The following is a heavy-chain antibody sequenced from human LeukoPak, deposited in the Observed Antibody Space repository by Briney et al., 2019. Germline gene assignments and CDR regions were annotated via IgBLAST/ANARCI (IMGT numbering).Heavy chain of an antibody. CDR1: GFTFSSYS. Sequence: GMSLRLSCAASGFTFSSYSMNWVRQAPGKGLEWVSSISSSSSYIYYADSVKGRFTISRDNAKNSLYLQMNSLRAEDAAVYYCASIAVAGTVDYWGQGTLVTVSS. V-gene: IGHV3-21*01. CDR2: ISSSSSYI. D-gene: IGHD6-19*01. J-gene: IGHJ4*02. CDR3: ASIAVAGTVDY.